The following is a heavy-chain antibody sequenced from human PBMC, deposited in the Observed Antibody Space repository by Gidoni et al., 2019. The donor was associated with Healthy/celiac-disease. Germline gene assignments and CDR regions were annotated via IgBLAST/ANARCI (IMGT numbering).Heavy chain of an antibody. CDR3: TRHGGGYYDSSGPTDY. D-gene: IGHD3-22*01. V-gene: IGHV3-73*02. CDR2: IRSKANSYAT. CDR1: GFTFSGSA. Sequence: EVQLVESGGGLVQPGGSLKLSCAASGFTFSGSARHWVRQASGKGLEWVGRIRSKANSYATAYAASVKGRFTISRDDSKNTAYLQMNSLKTEDTAVYYCTRHGGGYYDSSGPTDYWGQGTLVTVSS. J-gene: IGHJ4*02.